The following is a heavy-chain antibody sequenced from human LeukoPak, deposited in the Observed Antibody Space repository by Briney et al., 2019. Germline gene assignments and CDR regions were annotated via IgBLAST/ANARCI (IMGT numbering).Heavy chain of an antibody. CDR3: ARAGPHCSSTSCYTYYYYYYMDV. D-gene: IGHD2-2*02. V-gene: IGHV1-8*01. Sequence: ASVKVSCKASGYTFTSYDINWVRQATGQGLEWMGWVNPNSGNTGYAQKFQGRVTMTRNTSISTAYMELSSLRSEDTAVYYCARAGPHCSSTSCYTYYYYYYMDVWGKGTTVTVSS. CDR2: VNPNSGNT. J-gene: IGHJ6*03. CDR1: GYTFTSYD.